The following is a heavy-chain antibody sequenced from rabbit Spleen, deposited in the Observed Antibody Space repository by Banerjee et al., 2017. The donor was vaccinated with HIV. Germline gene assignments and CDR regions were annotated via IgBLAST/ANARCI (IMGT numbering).Heavy chain of an antibody. V-gene: IGHV1S47*01. D-gene: IGHD4-1*01. CDR1: GFDFNSGG. Sequence: QEQLVESGGGLVQPGGSLKLSCKASGFDFNSGGVSWVRQAPGKGLEWIGIIYAAKGSTDYASWVNGRFTISSDNAQSTVDLKMTSLTDADTATYFCARDMGVAAGYYFNLWGPGTLVTVS. J-gene: IGHJ4*01. CDR3: ARDMGVAAGYYFNL. CDR2: IYAAKGST.